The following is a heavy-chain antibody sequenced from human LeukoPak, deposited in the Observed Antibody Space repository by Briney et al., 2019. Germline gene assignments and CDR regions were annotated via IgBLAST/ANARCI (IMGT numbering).Heavy chain of an antibody. V-gene: IGHV3-53*01. Sequence: GGSLRLSCAASGFTVSSNYMSWVRQAPGKGLEWVSVIYSGGSTYYADSVKGRFTISRDNSKNTLYLQMNILRAEDTAVYYCARELVEADAFDIWGQGTMVTVSS. CDR2: IYSGGST. D-gene: IGHD2-15*01. CDR1: GFTVSSNY. J-gene: IGHJ3*02. CDR3: ARELVEADAFDI.